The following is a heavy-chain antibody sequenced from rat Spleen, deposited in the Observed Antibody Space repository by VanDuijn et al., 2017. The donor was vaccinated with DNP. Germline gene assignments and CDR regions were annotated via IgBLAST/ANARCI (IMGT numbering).Heavy chain of an antibody. D-gene: IGHD1-11*01. CDR1: GFTFRNYY. CDR3: ARGGSSYFDY. V-gene: IGHV5-25*01. Sequence: VQLVESGGGLVQPGRSLKLSCAASGFTFRNYYMAWVRQAPQKGLEWVATITSDGVITYYGDSGKGRFTISRDNAKSTLYLQMDSLRSEDTASYYCARGGSSYFDYWGQGVMVTVSS. CDR2: ITSDGVIT. J-gene: IGHJ2*01.